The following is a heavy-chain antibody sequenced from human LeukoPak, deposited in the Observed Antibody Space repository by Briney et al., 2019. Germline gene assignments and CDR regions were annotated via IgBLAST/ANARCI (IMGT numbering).Heavy chain of an antibody. CDR2: ISAYNGNT. D-gene: IGHD2-15*01. V-gene: IGHV1-18*01. Sequence: ASVKVSCKASGYTFTSYGISWVRQAPRQGLEWMGWISAYNGNTNYAQKLQGRVTMTIDTSTSTAYMELRSLRSDDTAVYYCARTGALAKYCSGGSCYSHYYYYMDVWGKGTTVTVSS. CDR3: ARTGALAKYCSGGSCYSHYYYYMDV. J-gene: IGHJ6*03. CDR1: GYTFTSYG.